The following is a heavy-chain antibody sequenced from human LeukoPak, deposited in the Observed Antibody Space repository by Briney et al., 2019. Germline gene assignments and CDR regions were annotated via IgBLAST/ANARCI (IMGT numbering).Heavy chain of an antibody. CDR2: IIPIFGTA. D-gene: IGHD2-2*01. Sequence: ASVKVSCKASGGTFSSYAISWVRQAPGQGLEWMGGIIPIFGTANYAQKFQGRVTITADESTSTAYMELSSLRSEDTAVYYCARAIRCSSTSCSLDYWGQGTLVTVSS. CDR3: ARAIRCSSTSCSLDY. V-gene: IGHV1-69*13. J-gene: IGHJ4*02. CDR1: GGTFSSYA.